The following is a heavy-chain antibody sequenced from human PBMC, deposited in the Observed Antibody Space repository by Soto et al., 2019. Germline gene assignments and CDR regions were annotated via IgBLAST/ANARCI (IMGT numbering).Heavy chain of an antibody. J-gene: IGHJ2*01. CDR2: IKQDGSEK. D-gene: IGHD2-15*01. V-gene: IGHV3-7*01. CDR1: GFTFSSYW. CDR3: AREVVVVAATDWYFDL. Sequence: GGSLRLSCAASGFTFSSYWMSWVRQAPGKGLEWVANIKQDGSEKYYVDSVKGRFTISRDNAKNSLYLQMNSLRAEDTAVYYCAREVVVVAATDWYFDLWGRGTLVTVSS.